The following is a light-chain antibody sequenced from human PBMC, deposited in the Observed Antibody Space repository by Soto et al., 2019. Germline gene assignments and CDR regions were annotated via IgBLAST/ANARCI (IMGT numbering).Light chain of an antibody. J-gene: IGLJ2*01. CDR3: RSNAGSSTVV. CDR1: SSDVGSYNL. Sequence: QSALTQPASVSGSPGQSITISCTGTSSDVGSYNLVSWYQQHPGKAPKLMIYEGSKRPSGVSNRFSGSKSGNTASLTISGLQAEDEADYYYRSNAGSSTVVFGGGTKVTVL. V-gene: IGLV2-23*01. CDR2: EGS.